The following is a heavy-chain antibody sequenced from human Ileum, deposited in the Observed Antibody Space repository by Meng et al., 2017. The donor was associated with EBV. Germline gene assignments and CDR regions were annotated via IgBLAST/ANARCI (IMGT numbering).Heavy chain of an antibody. CDR1: GGSFSGYY. Sequence: QVQLQQWGAGLLKPSETLSLTCAVYGGSFSGYYWSWIRQPPGKGLEWIGEINHSGSTNYKPSLKSRVTISVDTSKNQFSLRLSSVTAADSAVYFCARGGPFHYWGQGTRVTVSS. D-gene: IGHD3-16*01. CDR2: INHSGST. V-gene: IGHV4-34*01. CDR3: ARGGPFHY. J-gene: IGHJ4*02.